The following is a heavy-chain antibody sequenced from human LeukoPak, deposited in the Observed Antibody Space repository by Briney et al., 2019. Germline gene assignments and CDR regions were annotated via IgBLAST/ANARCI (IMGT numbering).Heavy chain of an antibody. V-gene: IGHV1-2*02. CDR1: GYTFIGYY. D-gene: IGHD2-21*02. Sequence: ASVKVSCKASGYTFIGYYIHWVRQAPGQGLEWMGWINPNSGGTNYAQKFQGRVTMTRDTSISTVHMELSRLRSDDTAVYYCARGQVAYCGGDCSQYFQHWGQGTLVTVSS. CDR3: ARGQVAYCGGDCSQYFQH. CDR2: INPNSGGT. J-gene: IGHJ1*01.